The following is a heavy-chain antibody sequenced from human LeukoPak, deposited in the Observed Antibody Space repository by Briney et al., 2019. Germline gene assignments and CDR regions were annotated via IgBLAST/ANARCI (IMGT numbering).Heavy chain of an antibody. CDR2: IYETGHT. CDR1: GGSINNYY. V-gene: IGHV4-59*08. D-gene: IGHD5-12*01. CDR3: ARHFLRGGFDS. Sequence: SETRSLTCTDSGGSINNYYWSWIRQPPGKGLEWIAYIYETGHTGYNPSLKTRVTISLDTSKNQFSLKLNSVTAADTAVYYCARHFLRGGFDSWGQGTLVAVSS. J-gene: IGHJ4*02.